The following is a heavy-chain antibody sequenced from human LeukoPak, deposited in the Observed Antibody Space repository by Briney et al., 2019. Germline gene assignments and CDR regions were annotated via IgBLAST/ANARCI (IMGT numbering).Heavy chain of an antibody. J-gene: IGHJ4*02. CDR3: ARDSGSYLQPTDY. Sequence: GGSLRLSCAASGFTFSTYAMTWVRQAPEKGLEWVSSIGGRGDSTYYADSVKGRFTVSRDNSRNTLYLQMNSLRADDTALYHCARDSGSYLQPTDYWGQGTLVTVSS. V-gene: IGHV3-23*01. D-gene: IGHD1-26*01. CDR2: IGGRGDST. CDR1: GFTFSTYA.